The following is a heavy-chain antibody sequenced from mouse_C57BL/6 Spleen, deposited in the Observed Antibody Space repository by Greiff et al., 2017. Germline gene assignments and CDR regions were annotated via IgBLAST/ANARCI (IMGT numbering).Heavy chain of an antibody. CDR2: IYPSDSET. CDR3: ANVDGYYGYFDV. D-gene: IGHD2-3*01. CDR1: GYTFTSYW. J-gene: IGHJ1*03. Sequence: QVQLQQPGAELVRPGSSVKLSCKASGYTFTSYWMDWVKQRPGQGLEWIGNIYPSDSETHYNQKFKDKATLTVDKSSSTAYMQLSSLTSEDSAVYYCANVDGYYGYFDVWGTGTTVTVSS. V-gene: IGHV1-61*01.